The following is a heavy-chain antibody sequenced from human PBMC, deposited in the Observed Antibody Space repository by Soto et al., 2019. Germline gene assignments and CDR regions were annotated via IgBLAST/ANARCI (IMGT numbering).Heavy chain of an antibody. Sequence: EVQLLESGGDLVQPGGSLRLSCAASGFNVGAFAVNWVRQAPGKGLEWVSGISVSDAFIYYADSVRGRFSITRDASEDIIYLQMNSLRVADTSLYYCTRETVAGITGLDYWGPGTLVIVSS. V-gene: IGHV3-23*01. CDR3: TRETVAGITGLDY. J-gene: IGHJ4*02. CDR2: ISVSDAFI. CDR1: GFNVGAFA. D-gene: IGHD1-20*01.